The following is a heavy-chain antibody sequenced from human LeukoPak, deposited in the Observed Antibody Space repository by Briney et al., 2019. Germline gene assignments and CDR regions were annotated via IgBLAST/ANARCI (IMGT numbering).Heavy chain of an antibody. Sequence: PGGSLRLSCAASGFTFSSYWMSWVRQAPGKGLEWVANIKQDGSEKYYVDSVKGRFTISRDNAKNSLYLQMNSLRAEDTAVYYCARDGWSSSWYSDYWGQGTLVTVSS. J-gene: IGHJ4*02. CDR2: IKQDGSEK. D-gene: IGHD6-13*01. CDR3: ARDGWSSSWYSDY. V-gene: IGHV3-7*01. CDR1: GFTFSSYW.